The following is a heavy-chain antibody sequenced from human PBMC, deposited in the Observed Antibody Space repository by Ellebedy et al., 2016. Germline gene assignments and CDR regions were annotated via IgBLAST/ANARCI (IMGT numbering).Heavy chain of an antibody. V-gene: IGHV3-74*01. CDR2: INSDGSET. CDR1: GFTFDDYA. Sequence: GESLKISXAASGFTFDDYAMHWVRQAPGKGLVWVSHINSDGSETHYADSVKGRFTFSRDNAKSMLYLQMNSLRADDTAVYYCARGACSATSCLDSWGRGTLVTVSS. J-gene: IGHJ5*01. D-gene: IGHD2-2*01. CDR3: ARGACSATSCLDS.